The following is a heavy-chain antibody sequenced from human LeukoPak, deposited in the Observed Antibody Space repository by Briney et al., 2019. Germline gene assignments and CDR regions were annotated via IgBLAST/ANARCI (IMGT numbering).Heavy chain of an antibody. CDR1: GITLSNYG. CDR2: ISGSAGGT. J-gene: IGHJ4*02. D-gene: IGHD3-22*01. CDR3: AKRGVVIRVILVGLHKEAYHFDS. V-gene: IGHV3-23*01. Sequence: PGGSLRLSCAVSGITLSNYGMSWVRQAPGKGLEWVAGISGSAGGTYYADSVKGRFTVSRDNAKNTLYQQLNNLRAEDTAVYFCAKRGVVIRVILVGLHKEAYHFDSWGQGALVTVSS.